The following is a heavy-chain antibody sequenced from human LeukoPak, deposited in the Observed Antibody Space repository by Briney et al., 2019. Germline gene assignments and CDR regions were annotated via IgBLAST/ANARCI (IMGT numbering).Heavy chain of an antibody. CDR3: ARDFGNGYYYYYGMDV. J-gene: IGHJ6*02. CDR1: GFTVSSNY. Sequence: GGSLRLYCAASGFTVSSNYMSWVRQAPGKGLEWVSVIYSGGSTYYADSVKGRFTISRDNSKNTLYLQMNSLRAEDTAVYYCARDFGNGYYYYYGMDVWGQGTTVTVSS. D-gene: IGHD2-8*01. V-gene: IGHV3-66*01. CDR2: IYSGGST.